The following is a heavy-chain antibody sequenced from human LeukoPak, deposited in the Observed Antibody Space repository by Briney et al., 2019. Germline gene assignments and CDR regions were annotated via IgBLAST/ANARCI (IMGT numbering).Heavy chain of an antibody. V-gene: IGHV4-59*08. D-gene: IGHD3-10*01. CDR1: GGSVSSYY. Sequence: PAETLSLTCTVSGGSVSSYYWSWVRQPPGKGLEWLGYIYYSGSTNYNPSLKSRVTISVDTSKNQFSLKLSSVTAADTAMYFCARLKLHYYGSGGYAFDVWGQGKMVAVSS. J-gene: IGHJ3*01. CDR3: ARLKLHYYGSGGYAFDV. CDR2: IYYSGST.